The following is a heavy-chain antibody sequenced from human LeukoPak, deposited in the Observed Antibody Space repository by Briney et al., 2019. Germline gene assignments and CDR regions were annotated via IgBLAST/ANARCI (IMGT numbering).Heavy chain of an antibody. J-gene: IGHJ4*02. CDR3: ARDYKYAFDY. D-gene: IGHD5-24*01. Sequence: GGSLRLSCEASGFTISDHHIDWVRQAPGKGLEWISYIGIDSGNTNYADSVKGRFTISGDKAKNSLYLQMNSLRVEDTAVYYCARDYKYAFDYWGQGTLVTVSS. V-gene: IGHV3-11*06. CDR2: IGIDSGNT. CDR1: GFTISDHH.